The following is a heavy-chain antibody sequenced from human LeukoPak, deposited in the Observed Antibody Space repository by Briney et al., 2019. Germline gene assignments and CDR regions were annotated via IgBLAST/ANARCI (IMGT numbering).Heavy chain of an antibody. CDR3: ARVKRGDYVWGSYRYFNWFDP. Sequence: SETLSLTCTVPGGSLSSSSYYWGWIRQPPGKGLEWIGEINHSGSTNYNPSLKSRVTISVDTSKNQFSLKLSSVTAADTAVYYCARVKRGDYVWGSYRYFNWFDPWGQGTLVTVSS. V-gene: IGHV4-39*07. CDR2: INHSGST. CDR1: GGSLSSSSYY. D-gene: IGHD3-16*02. J-gene: IGHJ5*02.